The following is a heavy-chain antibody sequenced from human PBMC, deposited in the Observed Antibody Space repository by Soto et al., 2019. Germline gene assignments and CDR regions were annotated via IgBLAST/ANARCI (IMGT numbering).Heavy chain of an antibody. CDR2: ISSDSRYI. CDR3: ARGHCSRTSCYTGGYYYYPMDV. Sequence: GGSLRLSCAVSGFTLSAHTMNWVRQAPGKGLEWVSSISSDSRYIYYAGSVKGRFTISRDNARNSLDLQMNNLRAEDTAVYHCARGHCSRTSCYTGGYYYYPMDVWGQGTTVTVSS. D-gene: IGHD2-2*01. J-gene: IGHJ6*02. V-gene: IGHV3-21*01. CDR1: GFTLSAHT.